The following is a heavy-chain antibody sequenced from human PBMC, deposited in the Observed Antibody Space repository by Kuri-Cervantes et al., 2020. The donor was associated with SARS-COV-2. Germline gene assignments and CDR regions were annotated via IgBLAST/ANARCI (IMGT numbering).Heavy chain of an antibody. D-gene: IGHD4-11*01. CDR1: GFTFDDYA. J-gene: IGHJ4*02. Sequence: SLKISCAASGFTFDDYAMHWVRQAPGKGLEWVSGISWNSGSIGYADSVKGRFTISRDNSKNTLYLQMNSLRAEDTAVYYCARGFGWTTVTTELDYWGQGTLVTVSS. V-gene: IGHV3-9*01. CDR3: ARGFGWTTVTTELDY. CDR2: ISWNSGSI.